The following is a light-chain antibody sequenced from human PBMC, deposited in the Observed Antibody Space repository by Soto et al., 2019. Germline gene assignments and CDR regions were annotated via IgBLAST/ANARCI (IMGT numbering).Light chain of an antibody. Sequence: EIVLTQSPGTLSLSPGKRATLSCRASQSISSSYLAWYQQRPGQAPRLLIYGASSRATGIPDRFSGSGSGTEFTLTTSRLEPEAFAVYYCQQYGSSSWTFGQGTKVEIK. CDR2: GAS. CDR3: QQYGSSSWT. J-gene: IGKJ1*01. CDR1: QSISSSY. V-gene: IGKV3-20*01.